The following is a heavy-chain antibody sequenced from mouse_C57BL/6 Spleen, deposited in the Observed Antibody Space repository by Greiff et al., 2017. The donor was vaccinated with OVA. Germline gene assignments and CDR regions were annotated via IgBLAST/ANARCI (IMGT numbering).Heavy chain of an antibody. CDR3: ARDYYGSSPDY. J-gene: IGHJ2*01. Sequence: EVQLKESGPELVKPGASVKMSCKASGYTFTDYNMHWVKQSHGKSLEWIGYINPNNGGTSYNQKFKGKATLTVNKSSSTAYMELRSLTSEDSAVYYCARDYYGSSPDYWGQGTTLTVSS. V-gene: IGHV1-22*01. CDR1: GYTFTDYN. D-gene: IGHD1-1*01. CDR2: INPNNGGT.